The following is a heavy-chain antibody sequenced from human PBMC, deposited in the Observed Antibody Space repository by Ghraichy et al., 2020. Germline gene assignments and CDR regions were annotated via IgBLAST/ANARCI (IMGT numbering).Heavy chain of an antibody. Sequence: SETLSLTCTVYGGSFSGYYWSWIRQPPGKGLEWIGEVNHSGSTNYNPSLKSRVTISVDTSKNQFSLNLSSVTAADTAVYYCASLGDYGTYYHYGMDVWGQGTTVTVSS. CDR3: ASLGDYGTYYHYGMDV. V-gene: IGHV4-34*01. J-gene: IGHJ6*02. CDR1: GGSFSGYY. D-gene: IGHD3-16*01. CDR2: VNHSGST.